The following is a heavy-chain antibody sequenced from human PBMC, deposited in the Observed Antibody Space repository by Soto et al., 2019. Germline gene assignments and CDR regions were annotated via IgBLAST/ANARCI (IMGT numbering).Heavy chain of an antibody. CDR3: ARGLLYYGAPYYFDY. CDR1: GFTFSSYG. J-gene: IGHJ4*02. Sequence: GGSLRLSCAASGFTFSSYGMHWVRQAPGKGLEWVAVIWYDGSNKYYADSVKGRFTISRDNSKNTLYLQMNSLRAEDTAVYYCARGLLYYGAPYYFDYWGQGTLVTVSS. D-gene: IGHD4-17*01. CDR2: IWYDGSNK. V-gene: IGHV3-33*01.